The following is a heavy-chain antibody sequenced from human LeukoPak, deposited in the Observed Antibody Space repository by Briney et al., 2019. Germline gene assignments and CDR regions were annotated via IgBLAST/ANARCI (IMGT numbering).Heavy chain of an antibody. Sequence: GASVKVSCKASGYTFTGYYMHWVRQAPGQGLEWMGWINPNSGGTNYAQKFQGRVTMTRDTSISTAYMELSRLRSDDTAVYYCARATPPYDSSVGDAFDIWGQGTMVTVSS. J-gene: IGHJ3*02. D-gene: IGHD3-22*01. CDR2: INPNSGGT. CDR1: GYTFTGYY. V-gene: IGHV1-2*02. CDR3: ARATPPYDSSVGDAFDI.